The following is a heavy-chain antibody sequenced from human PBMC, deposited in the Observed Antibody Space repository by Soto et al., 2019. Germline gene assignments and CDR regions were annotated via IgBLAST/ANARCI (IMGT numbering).Heavy chain of an antibody. CDR1: GFTFSSYW. CDR3: ARPRLGDYERSGGSWYFDR. V-gene: IGHV3-74*01. CDR2: INSDGSST. D-gene: IGHD4-17*01. J-gene: IGHJ2*01. Sequence: EVQLVESGGCLVQPGGSLRLSCAASGFTFSSYWMHWVRQAPGKGLVWVSRINSDGSSTSYADSVQGRFTISRDNAKNPLYLQMNSLRAEVTAVYYCARPRLGDYERSGGSWYFDRSGRGTMVTVSS.